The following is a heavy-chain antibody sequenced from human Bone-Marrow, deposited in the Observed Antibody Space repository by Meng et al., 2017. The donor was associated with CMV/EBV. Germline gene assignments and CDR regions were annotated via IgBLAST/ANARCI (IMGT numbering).Heavy chain of an antibody. D-gene: IGHD6-6*01. CDR1: GGSISSSSYY. J-gene: IGHJ4*02. CDR3: ARGVPQARPIDY. CDR2: IYYSGST. V-gene: IGHV4-39*07. Sequence: SETLSLTCTVSGGSISSSSYYWGWIRQPPGKGLEWIGSIYYSGSTYYNPSLKSRVTISVDTSKNQFSLKLSSVTAADTAVYSCARGVPQARPIDYWGQGPLVTLYS.